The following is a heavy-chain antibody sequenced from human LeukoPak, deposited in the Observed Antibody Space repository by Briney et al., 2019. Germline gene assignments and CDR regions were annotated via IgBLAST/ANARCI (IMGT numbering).Heavy chain of an antibody. J-gene: IGHJ4*02. Sequence: GASVKVSCKASGYTFTSYDINWVRQATGQGLEWMGWMNPYCGNTGYAQKFQSRVTITRDTSIRTAYMELSNLTSDDTAVYYCAKVYGFCRGSSCSRQPLPLGYWGQGTLVTVSS. D-gene: IGHD2-2*03. V-gene: IGHV1-8*03. CDR1: GYTFTSYD. CDR3: AKVYGFCRGSSCSRQPLPLGY. CDR2: MNPYCGNT.